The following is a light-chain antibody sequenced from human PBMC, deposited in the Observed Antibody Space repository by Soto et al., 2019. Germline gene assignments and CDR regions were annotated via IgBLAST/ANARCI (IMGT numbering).Light chain of an antibody. CDR2: GNT. CDR1: SSNIGAGYD. CDR3: QSYDSSLSAAVV. V-gene: IGLV1-40*01. Sequence: QSVLTQPPSVSGAPGQRVTISCTGSSSNIGAGYDVHWYQQLPGTAPKLLIYGNTNRRSGVPDRFSGSKSGTSASLAITGLQSEDEADYYCQSYDSSLSAAVVFGGGTKLTVL. J-gene: IGLJ2*01.